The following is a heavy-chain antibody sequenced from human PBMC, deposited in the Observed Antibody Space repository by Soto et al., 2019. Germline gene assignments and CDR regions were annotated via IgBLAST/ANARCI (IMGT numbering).Heavy chain of an antibody. CDR2: IIPIFGTA. Sequence: QVQLVQSGAEVKKPGSSVKVSCKASGGTFSSYAISWVRQAPGQGLEWMGGIIPIFGTANYAQMFQGRVTITADESTSTAYMELSSLRSEDTAVYYCARGWGYCTNGVCYNNWFDPWGQGTLVTVSS. D-gene: IGHD2-8*01. J-gene: IGHJ5*02. CDR1: GGTFSSYA. V-gene: IGHV1-69*01. CDR3: ARGWGYCTNGVCYNNWFDP.